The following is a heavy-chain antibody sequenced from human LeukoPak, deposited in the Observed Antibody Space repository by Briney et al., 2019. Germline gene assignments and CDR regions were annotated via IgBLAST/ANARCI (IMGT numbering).Heavy chain of an antibody. CDR1: GYTFTCYY. J-gene: IGHJ6*03. D-gene: IGHD1-7*01. V-gene: IGHV1-2*02. CDR2: INPNSGGT. CDR3: ARGITGTTFRNYYYMDV. Sequence: ASVKVSCKPSGYTFTCYYMHWVRQAPGQGREWMGWINPNSGGTNYAKKFQGRGTMTRDTSISTAYMQLSRLRSDATAVYYCARGITGTTFRNYYYMDVWGKGTTVTVSS.